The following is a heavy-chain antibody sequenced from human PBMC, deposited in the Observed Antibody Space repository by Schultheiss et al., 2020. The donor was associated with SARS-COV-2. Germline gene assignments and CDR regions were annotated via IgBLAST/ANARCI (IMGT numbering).Heavy chain of an antibody. CDR2: IGSKANSYAT. V-gene: IGHV3-73*01. CDR1: GFIFSGSA. CDR3: TRHTGGLGYCSSTSCYPNAFDI. J-gene: IGHJ3*02. D-gene: IGHD2-2*01. Sequence: GGSLRLSCGASGFIFSGSAFHWVRQAPGKGLEWVGRIGSKANSYATEFAASVKGRFTLSRDDSKNTAYLQMNSLKTEDTAVYYCTRHTGGLGYCSSTSCYPNAFDIWGQGTMVTVSS.